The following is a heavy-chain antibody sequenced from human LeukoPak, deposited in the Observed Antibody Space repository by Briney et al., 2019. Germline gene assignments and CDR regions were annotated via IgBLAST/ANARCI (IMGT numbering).Heavy chain of an antibody. J-gene: IGHJ4*02. CDR1: GYTFTNHY. D-gene: IGHD1-26*01. CDR2: IDPSSGST. CDR3: ARGSSGSNLNYFDY. Sequence: ASVKVSCKASGYTFTNHYIHCVRQAPGQGLEWMGIIDPSSGSTSYAQKFQGRVTMTRDMSTSTVYMELSSLRSEDTAVYHCARGSSGSNLNYFDYWGQGTLVTVSS. V-gene: IGHV1-46*01.